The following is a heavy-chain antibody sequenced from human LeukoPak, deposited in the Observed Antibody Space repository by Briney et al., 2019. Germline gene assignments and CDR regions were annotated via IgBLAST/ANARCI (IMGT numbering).Heavy chain of an antibody. D-gene: IGHD2-2*01. CDR1: GFTFKNYA. J-gene: IGHJ3*01. CDR3: AKEPSGANVAPADAFDF. CDR2: VSGTGENI. V-gene: IGHV3-23*01. Sequence: GGSLRLSCVASGFTFKNYAMNLVRQAPGKGLEWVSAVSGTGENIYYGDSVKGRFTISRDNSRNTLYLQMNSLRVDDMAVYYCAKEPSGANVAPADAFDFWGHGTMVTVSS.